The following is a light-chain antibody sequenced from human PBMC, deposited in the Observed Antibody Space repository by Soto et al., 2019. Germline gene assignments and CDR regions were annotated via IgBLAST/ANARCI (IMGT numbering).Light chain of an antibody. J-gene: IGLJ1*01. V-gene: IGLV2-8*01. CDR3: TSYVGGNNHYV. Sequence: QSVLTQPPSAFGSPGQSVTISCTGTSSDVGGYNYVSWYQQHPGKAPKVVIYEVSKRPSGVPDRFSGSKSGNTASLTVSGLQAEDEADYYCTSYVGGNNHYVFGTGSQV. CDR1: SSDVGGYNY. CDR2: EVS.